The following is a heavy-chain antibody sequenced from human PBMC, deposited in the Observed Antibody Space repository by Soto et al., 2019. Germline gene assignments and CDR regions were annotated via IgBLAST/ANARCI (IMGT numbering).Heavy chain of an antibody. V-gene: IGHV1-46*01. CDR2: INPSGGST. J-gene: IGHJ6*02. CDR3: ARDTPVGGARGRDGYNYIFYYYYGMDV. D-gene: IGHD5-12*01. Sequence: ASVKVSCKASGYTFTSYYMHWVRQAPGQGLEWMGIINPSGGSTSYAQKFQGRVTMTRDTSTSTVYMELSSLRSEDTAVYYCARDTPVGGARGRDGYNYIFYYYYGMDVWGQGTTVTVSS. CDR1: GYTFTSYY.